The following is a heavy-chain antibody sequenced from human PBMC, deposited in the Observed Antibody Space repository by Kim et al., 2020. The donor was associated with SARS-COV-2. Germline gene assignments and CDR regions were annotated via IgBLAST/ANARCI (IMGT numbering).Heavy chain of an antibody. CDR3: ATTMSSGWYGGFDY. J-gene: IGHJ4*02. Sequence: SPSFQGQVTISADTSISTAYLQWSSLKASDTAMYYCATTMSSGWYGGFDYWGQGTLVTVSS. V-gene: IGHV5-51*01. D-gene: IGHD6-19*01.